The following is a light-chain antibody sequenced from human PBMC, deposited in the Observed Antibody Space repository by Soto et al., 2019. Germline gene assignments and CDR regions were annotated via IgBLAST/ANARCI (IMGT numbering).Light chain of an antibody. Sequence: QSALTQPASVPGSPGQSITISCTGTSSDVGGYKYVSWYQQHPGKAPKVMIYEVSNRPSGVSNRFSGSKSGNTASLTISGLQAEDEADYYCSSYTSSSTVVFGGGTKLTVL. CDR2: EVS. V-gene: IGLV2-14*01. J-gene: IGLJ2*01. CDR1: SSDVGGYKY. CDR3: SSYTSSSTVV.